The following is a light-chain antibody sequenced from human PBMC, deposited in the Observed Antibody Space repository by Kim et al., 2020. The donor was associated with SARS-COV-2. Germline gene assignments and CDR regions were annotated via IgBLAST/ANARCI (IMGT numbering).Light chain of an antibody. CDR1: RSNIGSNS. CDR3: AVWDDSLNGVV. CDR2: RDD. Sequence: GQGVTISCSGSRSNIGSNSVNGYQQLPGTAPKLLIYRDDERPSGVPDRFSGSKSGASASVAISGLQSEDEADYYCAVWDDSLNGVVFGGGTQLTVL. J-gene: IGLJ2*01. V-gene: IGLV1-44*01.